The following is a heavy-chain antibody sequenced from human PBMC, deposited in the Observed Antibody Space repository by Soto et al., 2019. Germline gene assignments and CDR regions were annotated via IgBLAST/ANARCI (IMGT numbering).Heavy chain of an antibody. CDR1: GGPISSFY. V-gene: IGHV4-59*01. CDR2: IYYSGST. Sequence: SETLSLTCTFAGGPISSFYASWIRQPPGKGLEWIGYIYYSGSTNYNPSLKSRVTISVDTSKNQFSLKLNSVTAADTAVYYCARGYGSGSYYKYWGQGTLVTVSS. D-gene: IGHD3-10*01. J-gene: IGHJ4*02. CDR3: ARGYGSGSYYKY.